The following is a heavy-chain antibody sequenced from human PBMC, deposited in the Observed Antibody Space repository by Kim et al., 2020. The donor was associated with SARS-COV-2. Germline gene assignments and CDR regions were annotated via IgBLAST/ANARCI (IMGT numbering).Heavy chain of an antibody. CDR2: ISGNGETK. CDR1: GFTFDHSA. D-gene: IGHD6-19*01. V-gene: IGHV3-43*02. CDR3: VRASGWLPRS. Sequence: GGSLRLSGAASGFTFDHSAMHWVRQAPGKGLEWVSLISGNGETKYYADSVEGRFTISIDNSKNSLYLQMNSLRTEDTALYYCVRASGWLPRSWGPGTLVTVSS. J-gene: IGHJ5*02.